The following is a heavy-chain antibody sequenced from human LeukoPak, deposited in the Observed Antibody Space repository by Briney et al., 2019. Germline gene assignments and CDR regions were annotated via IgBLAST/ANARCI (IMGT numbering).Heavy chain of an antibody. J-gene: IGHJ4*01. CDR2: IYYSGSA. Sequence: SDTPSPTCAVSGYSISSSNWWGWIRQPPGKGLEWIGYIYYSGSAYYNTSLNSRVTMSVDTSKNQFSLKLSSVTAADTAVYYCARDKKSGSYFLGIDYWGHGTLVTVSS. CDR3: ARDKKSGSYFLGIDY. V-gene: IGHV4-28*03. CDR1: GYSISSSNW. D-gene: IGHD1-26*01.